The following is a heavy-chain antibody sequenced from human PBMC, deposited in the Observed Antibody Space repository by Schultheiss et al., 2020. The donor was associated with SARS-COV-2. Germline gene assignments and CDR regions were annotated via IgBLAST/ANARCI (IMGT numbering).Heavy chain of an antibody. Sequence: ASVKVSCKASGGTFSSYGISWVRQAPGQGLEWMGWISAYNGNTNYAQKLQGRVTMTTDTSTSTAYMELRSLRSDDTAVYYCARSIVGATRFDWGQGTLVTVSS. V-gene: IGHV1-18*01. CDR3: ARSIVGATRFD. D-gene: IGHD1-26*01. CDR1: GGTFSSYG. J-gene: IGHJ4*02. CDR2: ISAYNGNT.